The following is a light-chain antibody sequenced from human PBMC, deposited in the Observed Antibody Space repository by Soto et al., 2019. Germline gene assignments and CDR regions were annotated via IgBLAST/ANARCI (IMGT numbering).Light chain of an antibody. CDR3: SAYTGSGSL. J-gene: IGLJ2*01. V-gene: IGLV2-14*01. Sequence: QSALTQPASVSGSPGQSITISCTGTRSAVGDYNFVSWYQQHPGKAPKLMIYEIRNRPSGVPNRFSGSQSGDTASLTISGLQAEDEADYYCSAYTGSGSLFGGGTQLTVL. CDR2: EIR. CDR1: RSAVGDYNF.